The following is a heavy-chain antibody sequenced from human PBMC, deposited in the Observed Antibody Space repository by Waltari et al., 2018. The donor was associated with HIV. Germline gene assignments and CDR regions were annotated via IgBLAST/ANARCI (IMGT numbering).Heavy chain of an antibody. Sequence: QVQLQQWGAGLLKPSETLSLTCAVYGGSFSGYYWSWIRQPPGKGLEWIGEINHSGSTNYKPSLKCRVTISVDTSKKQFSLKLNSVTAADTAVYYCAGGVGEWLLQSWYYYYMDVWGKGTTVTVSS. D-gene: IGHD3-3*01. CDR1: GGSFSGYY. J-gene: IGHJ6*03. CDR3: AGGVGEWLLQSWYYYYMDV. V-gene: IGHV4-34*02. CDR2: INHSGST.